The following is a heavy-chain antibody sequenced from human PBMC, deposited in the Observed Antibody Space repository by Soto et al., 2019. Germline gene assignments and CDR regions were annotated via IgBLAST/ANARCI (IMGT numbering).Heavy chain of an antibody. V-gene: IGHV3-30*18. CDR2: ISYDGSNK. CDR3: AKDQVGRAARPFDY. D-gene: IGHD6-6*01. J-gene: IGHJ4*02. CDR1: GFTFSSYG. Sequence: GGSLRLSCAASGFTFSSYGMHWVRQAPGKGLEWVAVISYDGSNKYYADSVRGRFTISRDNSKNTLYLQMNSLRAEDTAVYYCAKDQVGRAARPFDYWGQGTLVTISS.